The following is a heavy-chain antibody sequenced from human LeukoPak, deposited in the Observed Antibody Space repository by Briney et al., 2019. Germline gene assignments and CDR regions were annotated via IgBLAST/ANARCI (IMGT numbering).Heavy chain of an antibody. CDR1: GFTFSSYG. CDR3: AKPDIVGATGSFDY. D-gene: IGHD1-26*01. J-gene: IGHJ4*02. Sequence: GGSLRLSCAASGFTFSSYGMHWVRQAPGKGLEWVAVISYDGSNKYYADSVKGRFTISRDNSKNTLYLQMNSLRAEDTAVYYCAKPDIVGATGSFDYWGQGTLVTVSS. V-gene: IGHV3-30*18. CDR2: ISYDGSNK.